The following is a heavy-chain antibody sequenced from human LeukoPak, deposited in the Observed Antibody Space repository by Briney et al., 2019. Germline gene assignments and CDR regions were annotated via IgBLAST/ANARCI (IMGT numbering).Heavy chain of an antibody. J-gene: IGHJ6*03. D-gene: IGHD2-2*01. CDR2: INPNSGGT. CDR1: GYTFTGYY. CDR3: AGGAAMTYYYYMDV. Sequence: ASVKVSCKASGYTFTGYYMHWVRQAPGQGPEWMGRINPNSGGTNYAQKFQGRATMTRDTSISTAYMELSRLRSDDTAVYYCAGGAAMTYYYYMDVWGKGTTVTVSS. V-gene: IGHV1-2*06.